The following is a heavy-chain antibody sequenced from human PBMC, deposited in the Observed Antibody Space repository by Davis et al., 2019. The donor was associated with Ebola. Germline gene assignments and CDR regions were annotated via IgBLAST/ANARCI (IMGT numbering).Heavy chain of an antibody. CDR1: GFTFNGDW. CDR2: IKPDGGEI. D-gene: IGHD2-2*01. J-gene: IGHJ6*03. Sequence: GESLKISCAASGFTFNGDWMSWVRQAPAKGLEWVANIKPDGGEINYLDSVRGRFTISRDNGQKSVYLQMNSLRAEDTAVYYCAKGTVHCGSIDSKSYMDVWGKGTTVTVSS. V-gene: IGHV3-7*03. CDR3: AKGTVHCGSIDSKSYMDV.